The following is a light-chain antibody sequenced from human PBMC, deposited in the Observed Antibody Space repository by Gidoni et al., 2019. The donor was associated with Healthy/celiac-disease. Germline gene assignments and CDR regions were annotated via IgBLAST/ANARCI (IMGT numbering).Light chain of an antibody. CDR3: QQSYRTAWT. Sequence: IHMTQSPSSLSASVGDRVTITCRARQSISSYLNWYQQKPGKAPKLLIYAASSLQSGVPSRFSGSGSGTDFTLTISSLQPEDFATYYCQQSYRTAWTLGQGTKVEIK. V-gene: IGKV1-39*01. J-gene: IGKJ1*01. CDR2: AAS. CDR1: QSISSY.